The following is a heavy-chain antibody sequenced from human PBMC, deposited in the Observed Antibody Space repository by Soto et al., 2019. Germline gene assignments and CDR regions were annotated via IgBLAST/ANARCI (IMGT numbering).Heavy chain of an antibody. J-gene: IGHJ4*02. CDR2: IYYRGTT. CDR3: ARATESHYFDY. CDR1: GASITSSGYY. Sequence: QVQLQESGPGLVKPSQTLSLTCTLSGASITSSGYYWSWIRLHPGEGLEWIGYIYYRGTTYFNPSLKRPVTISTDTSKKEFSLTLTSVIAADTAVYYCARATESHYFDYWGRGILVTVTS. V-gene: IGHV4-31*01.